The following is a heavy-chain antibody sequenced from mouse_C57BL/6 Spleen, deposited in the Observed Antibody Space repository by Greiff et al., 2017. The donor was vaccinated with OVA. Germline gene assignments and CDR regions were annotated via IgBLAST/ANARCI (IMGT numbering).Heavy chain of an antibody. D-gene: IGHD2-4*01. CDR3: ARGNYDYGLDY. J-gene: IGHJ2*01. CDR1: GYTFTSYW. V-gene: IGHV1-64*01. CDR2: IHPNSGST. Sequence: QVQLKQPGAELVKPGASVKLSCKASGYTFTSYWMHWVKQRPGQGLEWIGMIHPNSGSTNYNEKFKSKATLTVDKSSSTAYMQLSSLTSEDSAVYYCARGNYDYGLDYWGQGTTLTVSS.